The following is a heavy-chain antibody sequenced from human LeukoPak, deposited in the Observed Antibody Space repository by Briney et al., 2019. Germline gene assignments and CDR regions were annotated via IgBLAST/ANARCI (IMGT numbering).Heavy chain of an antibody. Sequence: ASVKVSCKASGYTFTSYGISWVRQAPGQGLEWMGWISAYNGNTNYAQKLQGRVTMTTDTSTSTAYMELRSLRSDDTAVYYCARAFADSSGYYYFDYWGQGTLVTVSS. V-gene: IGHV1-18*01. CDR1: GYTFTSYG. J-gene: IGHJ4*02. CDR3: ARAFADSSGYYYFDY. D-gene: IGHD3-22*01. CDR2: ISAYNGNT.